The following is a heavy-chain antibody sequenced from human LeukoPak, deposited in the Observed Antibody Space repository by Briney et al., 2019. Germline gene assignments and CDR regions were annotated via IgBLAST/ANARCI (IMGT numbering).Heavy chain of an antibody. V-gene: IGHV4-59*01. CDR2: IYYSGST. CDR1: GGSISSYY. J-gene: IGHJ3*01. CDR3: ALQEDAFDV. Sequence: SETLSLTCTVSGGSISSYYWNWIRQPPGKGLEWIGYIYYSGSTNYNPSLKSRVTISVDTSKNQFSLKLSSVTAADTAVYYCALQEDAFDVWGQGTMVTVSS. D-gene: IGHD4-11*01.